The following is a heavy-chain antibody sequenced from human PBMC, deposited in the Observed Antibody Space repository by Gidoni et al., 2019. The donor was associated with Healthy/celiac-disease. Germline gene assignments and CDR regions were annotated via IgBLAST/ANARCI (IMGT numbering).Heavy chain of an antibody. D-gene: IGHD6-13*01. J-gene: IGHJ4*02. CDR3: ASTGIAAAGIDY. V-gene: IGHV4-39*01. CDR2: IYYSGST. CDR1: GGSISSSSYY. Sequence: QLQLQESGPGLVKPSETLSLTCTVSGGSISSSSYYWGWIRQPPGKGLEWIGSIYYSGSTYYNPSLKSRVTISVDTSKNQFSLKLSSVTAADTAVYYCASTGIAAAGIDYWGQGTLVTVSS.